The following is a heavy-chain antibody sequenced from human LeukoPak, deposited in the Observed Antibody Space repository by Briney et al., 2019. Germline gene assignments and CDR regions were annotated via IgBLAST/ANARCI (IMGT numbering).Heavy chain of an antibody. D-gene: IGHD3-10*01. J-gene: IGHJ4*02. CDR3: ARGVWYGELPPDY. CDR1: GDSISSGDHY. V-gene: IGHV4-30-4*01. CDR2: IYYSGST. Sequence: PSQTLSLTCTVSGDSISSGDHYWTWIRQSPGKGLEWIGYIYYSGSTNYNPSLKIRVIISIDTSKSQFSLKLTSVTAADTAVYYCARGVWYGELPPDYWGQGTLVTVSS.